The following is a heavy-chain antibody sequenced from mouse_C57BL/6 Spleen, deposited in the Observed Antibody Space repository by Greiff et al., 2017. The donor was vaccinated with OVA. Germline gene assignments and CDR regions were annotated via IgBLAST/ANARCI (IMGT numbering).Heavy chain of an antibody. CDR3: ARSLRQLRSHFDY. CDR2: INPNNGGT. D-gene: IGHD3-2*02. CDR1: GYTFTDYN. J-gene: IGHJ2*01. Sequence: EVKLVESGPELVKPGASVKIPCKASGYTFTDYNMDWVKQSHGKSLEWIGDINPNNGGTIYNQKFKGKATLTVDKSSSTAYMELRSLTSEDTAVYYCARSLRQLRSHFDYWGQGTTLTVSS. V-gene: IGHV1-18*01.